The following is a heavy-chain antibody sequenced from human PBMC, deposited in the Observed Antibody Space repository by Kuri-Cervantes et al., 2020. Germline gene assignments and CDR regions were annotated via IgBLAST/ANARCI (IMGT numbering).Heavy chain of an antibody. CDR2: INPNSGGT. D-gene: IGHD5-18*01. Sequence: ASVKVSCKASGYTFTGYYMHWVRQAPGQGLEWMGWINPNSGGTNYAQKFQGWVTMTRDTSISTAYMELRSLRSDDTAVYYCARDLFPTAMVTGLDYWGQGTLVTVSS. J-gene: IGHJ4*02. CDR3: ARDLFPTAMVTGLDY. CDR1: GYTFTGYY. V-gene: IGHV1-2*04.